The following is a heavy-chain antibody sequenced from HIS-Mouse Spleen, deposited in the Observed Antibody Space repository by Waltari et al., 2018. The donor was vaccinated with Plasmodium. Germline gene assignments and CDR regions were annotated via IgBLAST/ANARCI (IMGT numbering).Heavy chain of an antibody. Sequence: EVQLVESGGGLVQPGGSLRLPWAASGFTFSSYWISWVRQAPGKGLEWVANIKQDGSEKYYVDSVKGRFTISRDNAKNSLYLQMNSLRAEDTAVYYCASSWYWYFDLWGRGTLVTVSS. J-gene: IGHJ2*01. CDR2: IKQDGSEK. V-gene: IGHV3-7*01. D-gene: IGHD6-13*01. CDR1: GFTFSSYW. CDR3: ASSWYWYFDL.